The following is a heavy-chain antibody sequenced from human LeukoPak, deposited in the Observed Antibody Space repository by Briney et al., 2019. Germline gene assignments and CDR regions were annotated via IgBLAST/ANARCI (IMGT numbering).Heavy chain of an antibody. CDR2: ISGSGGDT. CDR1: DGSFSGYY. J-gene: IGHJ6*03. V-gene: IGHV3-23*01. D-gene: IGHD3-9*01. Sequence: ETLSLTCAVYDGSFSGYYFNWVRQAPGKGLEWISSISGSGGDTYYADSVKGRFTISRDNSKNTLYLQMNSLRAEDTAVYYCAKQGRDWLRDYYYYMDVWGKGTTVTISS. CDR3: AKQGRDWLRDYYYYMDV.